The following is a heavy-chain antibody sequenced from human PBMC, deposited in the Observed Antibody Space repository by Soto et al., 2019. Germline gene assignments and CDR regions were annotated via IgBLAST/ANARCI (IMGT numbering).Heavy chain of an antibody. CDR1: GFSFSSYA. V-gene: IGHV3-23*01. D-gene: IGHD3-22*01. Sequence: GGSLRLSCAASGFSFSSYAMSWVRQAPGKGLEWVSNISGSGTRTSYADSVKGRFSISRDNSKNTLYLQMNSLRAEDTAVYYCAKEVYYDPPGDAFDIWGQGTMVTVSS. J-gene: IGHJ3*02. CDR3: AKEVYYDPPGDAFDI. CDR2: ISGSGTRT.